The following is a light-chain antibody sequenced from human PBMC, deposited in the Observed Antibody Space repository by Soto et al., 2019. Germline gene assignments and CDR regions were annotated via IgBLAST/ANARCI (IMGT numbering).Light chain of an antibody. CDR2: GAS. J-gene: IGKJ5*01. CDR1: QSVSSSY. CDR3: QQYNEWSSIS. V-gene: IGKV3-20*01. Sequence: EIVLTQSPGTLSLSPGESATLSCRASQSVSSSYLAWYQQKPGQAPRLLIYGASSRATGIPDRFSSSESGTAFTLTIGSLQSADFAVYRCQQYNEWSSISFGQGTRLEIK.